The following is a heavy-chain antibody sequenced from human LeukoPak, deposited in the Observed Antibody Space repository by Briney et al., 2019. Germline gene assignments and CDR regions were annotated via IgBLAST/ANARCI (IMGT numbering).Heavy chain of an antibody. Sequence: GASVKVSCKASGYTFTSYGISWVRQAPGQGLEWMGWISAYNGNTNYAQKPQGRVTMTTDTSTSTAYMELRSLRSDDTAVYYCARRYSSGWYVGVYYYYGMDVWGQGTTVTVSS. CDR1: GYTFTSYG. CDR3: ARRYSSGWYVGVYYYYGMDV. CDR2: ISAYNGNT. D-gene: IGHD6-19*01. V-gene: IGHV1-18*01. J-gene: IGHJ6*02.